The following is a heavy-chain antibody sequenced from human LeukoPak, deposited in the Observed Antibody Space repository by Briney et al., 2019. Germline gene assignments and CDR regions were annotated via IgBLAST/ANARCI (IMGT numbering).Heavy chain of an antibody. V-gene: IGHV3-15*01. D-gene: IGHD3-16*01. CDR1: GFTFSNAW. CDR3: TTGGSGCPACDVFNF. Sequence: GGSLRLSCAASGFTFSNAWMSWVRQAPGKGLEWVGRIKSKTDGGTTDYAAPVKGRFTISRDDSKNTLYLQMNSLKTEDTAVYYCTTGGSGCPACDVFNFGAKGKMVTVSS. J-gene: IGHJ3*01. CDR2: IKSKTDGGTT.